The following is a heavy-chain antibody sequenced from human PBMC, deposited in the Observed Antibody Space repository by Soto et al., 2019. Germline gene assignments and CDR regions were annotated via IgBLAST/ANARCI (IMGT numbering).Heavy chain of an antibody. CDR3: VRGPYNYNSSYFDY. J-gene: IGHJ4*02. CDR1: GGSFSGYF. Sequence: QVQLQQWGAGLLKPSETLSLTCTVSGGSFSGYFWTWIRQPPGKGLEWLAEINHSGITNYNPSVESGVSMSVDTSKNQCSLRLYSVTAADTAVYYCVRGPYNYNSSYFDYWGQGTLVTVSS. D-gene: IGHD1-1*01. V-gene: IGHV4-34*01. CDR2: INHSGIT.